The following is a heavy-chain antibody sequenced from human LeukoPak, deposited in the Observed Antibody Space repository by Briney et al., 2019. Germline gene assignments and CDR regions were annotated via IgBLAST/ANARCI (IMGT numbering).Heavy chain of an antibody. Sequence: PGGSLRLSCAASGFTVSSNYMSWVRQAPGKGLEWVSVIYSGGSTYYADSVKGRFTISRDNSKNTLYLQMNSLRAEDTAVYYCARNSRGVTLYYYYYYMDVWGKGTTVTISS. CDR3: ARNSRGVTLYYYYYYMDV. V-gene: IGHV3-53*01. CDR1: GFTVSSNY. CDR2: IYSGGST. J-gene: IGHJ6*03. D-gene: IGHD3-10*01.